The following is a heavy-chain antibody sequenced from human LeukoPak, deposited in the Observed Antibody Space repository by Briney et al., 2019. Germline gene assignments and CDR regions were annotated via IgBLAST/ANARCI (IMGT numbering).Heavy chain of an antibody. CDR3: ARSYNNAGYFYYGMDV. CDR2: INHSGST. V-gene: IGHV4-34*01. Sequence: PSETLSLTCAVYGGSFSAYYWSWIRQPPGKGLEWIGEINHSGSTDYNPSLKSRVTISLDTSKDQFSLRLSSVTAADTAVYYCARSYNNAGYFYYGMDVWGQGTTVTVSS. J-gene: IGHJ6*02. CDR1: GGSFSAYY. D-gene: IGHD5-24*01.